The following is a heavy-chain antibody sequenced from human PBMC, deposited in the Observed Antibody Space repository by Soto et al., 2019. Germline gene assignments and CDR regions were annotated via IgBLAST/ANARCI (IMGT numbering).Heavy chain of an antibody. D-gene: IGHD1-1*01. CDR3: ARGGPGTGDAFDI. CDR2: TYYRSKWYN. V-gene: IGHV6-1*01. CDR1: GDSVSSNSAA. J-gene: IGHJ3*02. Sequence: SQTLSLPCAISGDSVSSNSAAWNLIRQSPSRGLEWLGRTYYRSKWYNDYAVSVKSRITINPDTSKNQFSLQLNSVTPEDTAVYYCARGGPGTGDAFDIWGQGTMVTVSS.